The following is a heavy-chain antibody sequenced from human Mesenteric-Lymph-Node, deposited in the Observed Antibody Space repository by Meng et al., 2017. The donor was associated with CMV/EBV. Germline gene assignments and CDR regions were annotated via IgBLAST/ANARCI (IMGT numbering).Heavy chain of an antibody. D-gene: IGHD5-18*01. J-gene: IGHJ4*02. CDR1: GFTFSNYE. V-gene: IGHV3-48*03. CDR2: ISSSGSTI. CDR3: ARAPPVDTAMEI. Sequence: GESLKISCAASGFTFSNYEMNWVRQAPGKGLEWVSYISSSGSTIYYADSVKGRFTISRDNSKNTLYLQMNSLRAEDTAVYYCARAPPVDTAMEIWGQGTLVTVSS.